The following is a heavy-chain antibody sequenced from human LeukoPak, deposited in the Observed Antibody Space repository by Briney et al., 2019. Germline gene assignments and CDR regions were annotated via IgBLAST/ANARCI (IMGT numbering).Heavy chain of an antibody. CDR3: ARDPGRDGYRDY. CDR2: IYTSGST. J-gene: IGHJ4*02. V-gene: IGHV4-61*02. Sequence: SETLSLTCTVSGGSISSGSYYWSWIRQPAGKGLEWIGRIYTSGSTNYNPSLKSRVTISVDTSKNQFSLKLSSVTAADTAVYYCARDPGRDGYRDYWGQGTLVTVSS. CDR1: GGSISSGSYY. D-gene: IGHD5-24*01.